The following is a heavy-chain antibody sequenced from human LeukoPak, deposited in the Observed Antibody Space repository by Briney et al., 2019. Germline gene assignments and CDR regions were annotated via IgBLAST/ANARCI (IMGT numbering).Heavy chain of an antibody. CDR3: ARDVSDAFDI. J-gene: IGHJ3*02. V-gene: IGHV3-23*01. CDR2: ISSTGGTT. Sequence: PGGSLRLSCVASGPTFSNYGISWVRQAPGKGLEWVSAISSTGGTTYYADSVKGHFTISRDNSKNTVYLQMNSLSAEDTAVYYCARDVSDAFDIWGQGTMVTVSS. CDR1: GPTFSNYG.